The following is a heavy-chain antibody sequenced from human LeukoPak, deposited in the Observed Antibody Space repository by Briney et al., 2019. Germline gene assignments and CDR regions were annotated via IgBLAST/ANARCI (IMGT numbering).Heavy chain of an antibody. D-gene: IGHD3-10*01. CDR3: AREKSESYYDNFDY. CDR2: IYYSGST. Sequence: PSQTLSLTCTVSGGSISSGDYYWTWIRQPPGKGLEWIGYIYYSGSTYYNPSLQRRVIISVDTSKNQFSLKLSSVTAADTAVYYCAREKSESYYDNFDYWGQGTLVTVSS. V-gene: IGHV4-30-4*01. J-gene: IGHJ4*02. CDR1: GGSISSGDYY.